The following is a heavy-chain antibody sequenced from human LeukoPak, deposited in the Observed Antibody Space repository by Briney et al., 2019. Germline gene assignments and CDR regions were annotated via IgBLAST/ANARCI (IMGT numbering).Heavy chain of an antibody. J-gene: IGHJ5*02. V-gene: IGHV1-69*05. CDR3: ARLTSSIAAPVDWFDP. D-gene: IGHD6-6*01. CDR1: GYTFTSYG. Sequence: ASVKVSCKASGYTFTSYGISWVRQAPGQGLEWMGGIIPIFGTANYAQKFQGRVTITTDESTSTAYMELSSLRSEDTAVYYCARLTSSIAAPVDWFDPWGQGTLVTVSS. CDR2: IIPIFGTA.